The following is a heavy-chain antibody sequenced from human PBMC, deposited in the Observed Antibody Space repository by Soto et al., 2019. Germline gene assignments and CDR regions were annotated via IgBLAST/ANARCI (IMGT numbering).Heavy chain of an antibody. CDR1: GYTFTSYG. CDR2: ISAYNGNT. V-gene: IGHV1-18*01. J-gene: IGHJ5*02. Sequence: GASVKVSCKASGYTFTSYGISWVRQAPGQGLEWMGWISAYNGNTNYAQKLQGRVTMTTDTSTSTAYMELRSLGSDDTAVYYCARDRGITGTFRALQDWFDPWGQGTLVTVSS. CDR3: ARDRGITGTFRALQDWFDP. D-gene: IGHD1-7*01.